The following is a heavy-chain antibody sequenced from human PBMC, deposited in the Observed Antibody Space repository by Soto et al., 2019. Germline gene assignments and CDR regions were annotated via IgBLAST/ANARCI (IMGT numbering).Heavy chain of an antibody. V-gene: IGHV4-59*01. CDR2: IHYSGST. D-gene: IGHD3-3*01. CDR3: ARVRSNIFDY. J-gene: IGHJ4*02. CDR1: GDSISTFY. Sequence: SETLSLTCTVSGDSISTFYWSWIRQPPGKGLEWIGYIHYSGSTNYNPSLKSQVIISVDTSKNQFPLKLSSVTAADTAVYFCARVRSNIFDYWGQGTLVTVSS.